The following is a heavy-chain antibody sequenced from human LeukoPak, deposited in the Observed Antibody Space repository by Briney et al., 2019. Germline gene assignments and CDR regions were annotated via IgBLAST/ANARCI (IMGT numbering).Heavy chain of an antibody. J-gene: IGHJ1*01. D-gene: IGHD6-19*01. Sequence: PSETLSLTCTVSGGSISSYYWSWIRQPPGKGLEWIGYIYYSGSTNYNPSLKSRVTISVDTSKNQFSLKLTSVTAADTAVYYCARGFSSAWYAEFFQHWGQGTLVAVSS. CDR1: GGSISSYY. CDR3: ARGFSSAWYAEFFQH. V-gene: IGHV4-59*08. CDR2: IYYSGST.